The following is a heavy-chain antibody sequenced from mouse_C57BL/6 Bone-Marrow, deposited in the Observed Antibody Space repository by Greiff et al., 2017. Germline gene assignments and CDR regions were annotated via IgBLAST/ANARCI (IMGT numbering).Heavy chain of an antibody. CDR1: GFTFTDYY. D-gene: IGHD2-3*01. J-gene: IGHJ2*01. V-gene: IGHV1-36*01. CDR3: ARWRGGYYTFFDY. Sequence: VQLQQSGPVLVKPGPSVKISCKASGFTFTDYYMHWVKQSPGQSLEWIGIVYPYNGGTSYNQKFKGKATLTVDTSSSTAYMELNSLTSEDSAVYYCARWRGGYYTFFDYWGQGTTLTVSS. CDR2: VYPYNGGT.